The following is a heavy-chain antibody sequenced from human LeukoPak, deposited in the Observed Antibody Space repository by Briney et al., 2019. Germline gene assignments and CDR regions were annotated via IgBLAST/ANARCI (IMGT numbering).Heavy chain of an antibody. V-gene: IGHV3-11*01. CDR1: GFTFSDYY. CDR2: ISSSGSTI. D-gene: IGHD3-22*01. J-gene: IGHJ4*02. Sequence: GGSLRLSCAASGFTFSDYYMSWIRQAPGKGLEWVSYISSSGSTIYYADSVKGRFTISRDNAKNSLYLQMNSLRAEDTAVYYGASSDYYDSSGYAWWGQGTLVTVSS. CDR3: ASSDYYDSSGYAW.